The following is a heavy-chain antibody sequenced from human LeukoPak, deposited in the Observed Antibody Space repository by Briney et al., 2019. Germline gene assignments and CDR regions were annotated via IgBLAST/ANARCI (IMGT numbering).Heavy chain of an antibody. CDR2: IYPGDSDT. V-gene: IGHV5-51*01. D-gene: IGHD3-10*01. Sequence: GESLKISCKGSGYSFTSYYIAWVRQMPGKGLEWMGIIYPGDSDTRYSPSFQGQVAISADKSISTAHLQWSSLEASDTATYYCARRGYYYYGMDVWGQGTTVTVSS. CDR3: ARRGYYYYGMDV. J-gene: IGHJ6*02. CDR1: GYSFTSYY.